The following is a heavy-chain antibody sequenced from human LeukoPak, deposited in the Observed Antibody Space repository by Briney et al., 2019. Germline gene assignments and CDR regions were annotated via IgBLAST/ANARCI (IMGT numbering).Heavy chain of an antibody. CDR3: AKDAAGPEY. D-gene: IGHD6-13*01. V-gene: IGHV3-53*01. Sequence: GGSLRHSCAASGFTVSSNYMSWVRQAPGKGLEWVSVIYSGGDTYYADSVKGRFTISRDNSKNTLYLQMNSLRAEDTAVYYCAKDAAGPEYWGQGTLVTVST. J-gene: IGHJ4*02. CDR1: GFTVSSNY. CDR2: IYSGGDT.